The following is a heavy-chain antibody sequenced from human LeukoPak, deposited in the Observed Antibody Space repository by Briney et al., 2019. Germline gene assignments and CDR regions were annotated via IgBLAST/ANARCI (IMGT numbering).Heavy chain of an antibody. Sequence: GSLRLSCAASGFTLSDYYMIWIRQAPGKGLEWVSYISYTGDSIYYADSVKGRFTISRDNAKNSLYLQMNSLRAEDTAVYYRASNSKASDYWGQGTLVTVSS. CDR3: ASNSKASDY. V-gene: IGHV3-11*04. CDR1: GFTLSDYY. J-gene: IGHJ4*02. CDR2: ISYTGDSI.